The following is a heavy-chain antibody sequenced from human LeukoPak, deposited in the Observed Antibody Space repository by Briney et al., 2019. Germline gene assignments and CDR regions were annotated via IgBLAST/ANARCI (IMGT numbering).Heavy chain of an antibody. Sequence: SVKVSRKASGGTFSSYAISWVRQAPGQGLEWMGGIIPIFGTANYAQKFQGRVTMTTEKSTSTGYMELRSLRSDDTAVYYCARGATVRGGSMLHNWFDPWGQGTLVTVSS. CDR2: IIPIFGTA. CDR1: GGTFSSYA. D-gene: IGHD3-10*01. V-gene: IGHV1-69*05. CDR3: ARGATVRGGSMLHNWFDP. J-gene: IGHJ5*02.